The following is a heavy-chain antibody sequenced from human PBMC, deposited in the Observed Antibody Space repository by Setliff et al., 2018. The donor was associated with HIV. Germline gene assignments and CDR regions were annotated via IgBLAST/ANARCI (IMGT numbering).Heavy chain of an antibody. CDR3: AITSRGYSLQRGGAFDI. J-gene: IGHJ3*02. V-gene: IGHV1-69*05. Sequence: SVKVSCKGSGDTFTTYVVSWVRQAPGQGLEWTGGRSPIFSTTNYAQKFQGRVTITTDESTSRAYMELSSLRSEDTAVYYCAITSRGYSLQRGGAFDIWGQGTLVTVSS. CDR1: GDTFTTYV. CDR2: RSPIFSTT. D-gene: IGHD3-22*01.